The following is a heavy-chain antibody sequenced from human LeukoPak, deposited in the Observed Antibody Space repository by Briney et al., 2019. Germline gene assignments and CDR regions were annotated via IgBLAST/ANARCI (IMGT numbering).Heavy chain of an antibody. CDR2: INWNGGST. Sequence: GGSLRLSCAASGFTFDDYGMSWVRQAPGKGLEWVSGINWNGGSTGYADSVKGRFTISRDNAKNSLYLQMNSLRAEDTALYYCARDMGDSSSPNMDVWGKGTTVTVSS. V-gene: IGHV3-20*04. CDR1: GFTFDDYG. CDR3: ARDMGDSSSPNMDV. J-gene: IGHJ6*03. D-gene: IGHD6-6*01.